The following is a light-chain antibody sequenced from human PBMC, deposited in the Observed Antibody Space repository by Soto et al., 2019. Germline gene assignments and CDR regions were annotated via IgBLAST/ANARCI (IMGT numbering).Light chain of an antibody. CDR3: SAYTSRRTLV. J-gene: IGLJ3*02. Sequence: QPVLTQPASVSGSPGQSITISCTGTSSDVGGYNHVSWYQQHPGKAPKLMIYEVSNRPSGVSNRFSGSKSGNTASLTISGLQAEDEADYYCSAYTSRRTLVFGGGTKLTVL. V-gene: IGLV2-14*01. CDR1: SSDVGGYNH. CDR2: EVS.